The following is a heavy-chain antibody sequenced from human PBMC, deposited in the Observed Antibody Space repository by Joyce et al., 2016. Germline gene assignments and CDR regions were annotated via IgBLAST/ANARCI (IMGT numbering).Heavy chain of an antibody. D-gene: IGHD3-3*01. Sequence: DVQLLESGGGLVKPGGSLRLSCAASGFIFSGSSMAWVRQAPGKGLEWVSFISSGSGSLYYADSGKGRFVISRDNDNNSLFLQMSALRAADTGVYYCARGRFRSKDAFDVWGPGTVVVVSS. V-gene: IGHV3-21*06. CDR2: ISSGSGSL. J-gene: IGHJ3*01. CDR3: ARGRFRSKDAFDV. CDR1: GFIFSGSS.